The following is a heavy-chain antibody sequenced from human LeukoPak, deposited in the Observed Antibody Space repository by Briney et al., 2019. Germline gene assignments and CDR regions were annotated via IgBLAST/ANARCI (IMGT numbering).Heavy chain of an antibody. CDR3: VRQFVHEVYCSSTSCPGPFDY. J-gene: IGHJ4*02. CDR1: GDSISSYY. V-gene: IGHV4-39*01. D-gene: IGHD2-2*01. Sequence: SETLSLTCTVSGDSISSYYWSWIRQPPGKGLEWIGSIYYSGSTYYNPSLKSRVTISVDTSKNQFSLKLSSVTAADTAVYYCVRQFVHEVYCSSTSCPGPFDYWGQGTLVTVSS. CDR2: IYYSGST.